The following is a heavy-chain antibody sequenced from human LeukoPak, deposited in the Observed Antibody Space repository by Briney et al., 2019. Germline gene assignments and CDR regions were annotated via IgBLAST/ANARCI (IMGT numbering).Heavy chain of an antibody. CDR1: GVSISSYY. CDR2: VYYSGST. D-gene: IGHD1-26*01. Sequence: SETLSLTCTVSGVSISSYYWSWIRQPPGKGLEWIGYVYYSGSTNYNPSLKSRVTISVDTSKNQFSLKLTSVTAADTAVYYCARGDSGSFSQFDCWGQGTLVTVSS. CDR3: ARGDSGSFSQFDC. V-gene: IGHV4-59*01. J-gene: IGHJ4*02.